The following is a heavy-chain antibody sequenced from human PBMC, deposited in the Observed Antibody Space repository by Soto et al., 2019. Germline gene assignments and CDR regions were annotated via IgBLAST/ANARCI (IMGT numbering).Heavy chain of an antibody. CDR3: ARETGGPLDAFDI. Sequence: ASVKVSCKASGYTFTGYYMHWVRQAPGQRLEWMGWINAANGNTKYSQNFQGRVTLTRDTSASTANMELSSLISEDTAVYYCARETGGPLDAFDIWGQGTMVTVSS. J-gene: IGHJ3*02. D-gene: IGHD3-10*01. CDR1: GYTFTGYY. CDR2: INAANGNT. V-gene: IGHV1-3*01.